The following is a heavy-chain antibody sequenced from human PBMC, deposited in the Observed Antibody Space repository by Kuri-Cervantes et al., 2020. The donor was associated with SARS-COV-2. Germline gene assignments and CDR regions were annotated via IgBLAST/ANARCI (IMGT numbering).Heavy chain of an antibody. J-gene: IGHJ3*02. CDR3: ARARSGTIDAFDI. Sequence: ASVKVSCKASGYIFTSYYLHWVRRASGRGLEWMGVINPTVGDTTYAQKFQGRVTMTRDTSTSTVYVELSSLRSEDTAVYYCARARSGTIDAFDIWGQGTMVTVSS. V-gene: IGHV1-46*01. CDR1: GYIFTSYY. CDR2: INPTVGDT. D-gene: IGHD3-10*01.